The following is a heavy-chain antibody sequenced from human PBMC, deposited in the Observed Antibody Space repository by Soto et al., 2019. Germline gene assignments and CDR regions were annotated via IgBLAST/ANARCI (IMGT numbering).Heavy chain of an antibody. D-gene: IGHD6-19*01. CDR2: IWYDGSNK. CDR3: AREGSGSFFFYY. Sequence: QVQLVESGGGVVQPGRSLRLSCAASGFTFSSYGMHWVRQAPGKGLEWVAVIWYDGSNKYYADSVKGRFTISRDNSKNTLYLQMNSLRAEDTAVYYCAREGSGSFFFYYWGQGTLVTVSS. J-gene: IGHJ4*02. V-gene: IGHV3-33*01. CDR1: GFTFSSYG.